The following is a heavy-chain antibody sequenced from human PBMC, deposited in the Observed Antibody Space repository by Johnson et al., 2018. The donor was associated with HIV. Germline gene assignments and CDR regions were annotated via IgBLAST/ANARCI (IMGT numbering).Heavy chain of an antibody. D-gene: IGHD2-15*01. V-gene: IGHV3-11*01. J-gene: IGHJ3*02. CDR2: ISSSGSTI. CDR3: VKISGGSCYSCQRDKDAFDI. CDR1: GFTFSDDY. Sequence: VQLVESGGGLVKPGGSLRLSCAASGFTFSDDYMSLIRQAPGKGLEWVSYISSSGSTIYYADSVKGRFTISRDNARSSLVLKMDSLRTEETALYYCVKISGGSCYSCQRDKDAFDIWGLGTMVTVSS.